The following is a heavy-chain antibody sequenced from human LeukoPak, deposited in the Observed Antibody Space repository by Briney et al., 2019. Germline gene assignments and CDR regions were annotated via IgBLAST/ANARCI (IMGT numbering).Heavy chain of an antibody. V-gene: IGHV3-30*04. CDR1: GFTFSSYA. CDR3: ASLSIQWTPEMYYFDY. Sequence: PGESLRLSCAASGFTFSSYAMHWVRHAPGKGLEWVAVISYDGSNKNYADSLKGRFTISRDNSKNTLYLQMNSLRPEDTAIYYCASLSIQWTPEMYYFDYWGQGTLVTVSS. D-gene: IGHD5-12*01. CDR2: ISYDGSNK. J-gene: IGHJ4*02.